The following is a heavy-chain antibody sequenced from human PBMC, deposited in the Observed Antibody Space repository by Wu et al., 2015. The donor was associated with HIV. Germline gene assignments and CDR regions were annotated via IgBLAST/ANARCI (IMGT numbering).Heavy chain of an antibody. CDR3: LRELGVDEWLGVY. J-gene: IGHJ4*02. CDR1: GYRFISYG. D-gene: IGHD3-10*01. Sequence: QVQVVQSGAEVKKPGASVKVSCKTSGYRFISYGFSWLRQAPGQGLEWMGWISPYDGDTNYAQKFQDRLIMTTDSSTNTAYMELRSLRSDDTAVYYCLRELGVDEWLGVYWGQGTLVAVSS. V-gene: IGHV1-18*01. CDR2: ISPYDGDT.